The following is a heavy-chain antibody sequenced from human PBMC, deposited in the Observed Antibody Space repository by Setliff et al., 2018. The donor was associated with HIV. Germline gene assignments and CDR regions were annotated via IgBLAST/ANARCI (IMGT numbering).Heavy chain of an antibody. V-gene: IGHV3-30*18. D-gene: IGHD1-26*01. CDR1: GFTFSNYN. CDR3: AKPLTQWGVSPYHYAFGV. Sequence: PGGSLRLSCAASGFTFSNYNLHWVRQAPGKGLEWVAHVSYDGSYKYYADSVRGRFSISRDDSKNMLYLQMNSLGAEDTAVYYCAKPLTQWGVSPYHYAFGVWGQGTTVTVSS. CDR2: VSYDGSYK. J-gene: IGHJ6*02.